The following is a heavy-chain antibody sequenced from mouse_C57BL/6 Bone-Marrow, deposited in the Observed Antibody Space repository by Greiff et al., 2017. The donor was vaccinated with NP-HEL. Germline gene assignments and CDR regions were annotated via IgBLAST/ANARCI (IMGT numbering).Heavy chain of an antibody. CDR2: INPYNGGT. D-gene: IGHD1-1*02. Sequence: VQLQQSGPVLVKPGASVKMSCKASGYTFTDYYMNWVKQSHGKSLEWIGVINPYNGGTSYNQKFKGKATLTVDKSSSTAYMELNSLTSEDSAVYYCARCYGPHYAMDYWGQGTSVTVSS. J-gene: IGHJ4*01. CDR3: ARCYGPHYAMDY. V-gene: IGHV1-19*01. CDR1: GYTFTDYY.